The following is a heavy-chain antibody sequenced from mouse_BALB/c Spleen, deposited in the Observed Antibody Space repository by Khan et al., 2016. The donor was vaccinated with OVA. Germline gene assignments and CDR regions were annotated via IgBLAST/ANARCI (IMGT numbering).Heavy chain of an antibody. Sequence: VQLKQSGPELMKPGASVKISCKASGYSFTSYYIHWVMQSHGKSLEWIGYIDPFSGGTSYNQKFKGKATLTVDKSSSTAYINLSNLTSEDSAVYYCTRHGYVAVFTYWGQGTLVTVSA. D-gene: IGHD2-2*01. CDR2: IDPFSGGT. V-gene: IGHV1S135*01. J-gene: IGHJ3*01. CDR3: TRHGYVAVFTY. CDR1: GYSFTSYY.